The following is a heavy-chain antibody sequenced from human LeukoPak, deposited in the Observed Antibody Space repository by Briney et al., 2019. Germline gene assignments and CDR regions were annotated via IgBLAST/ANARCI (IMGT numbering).Heavy chain of an antibody. Sequence: GGSLRLSCAASGFTFSSYSMNWVRQAPGKGLEWVSSISSSSSYIYYADSVKGRFTISRDNAKNSLYLQMNSLRAKDTAVYYCAKEGLEILRFLEWLPTMDDDAFDIWGQGTMVTVSS. CDR3: AKEGLEILRFLEWLPTMDDDAFDI. D-gene: IGHD3-3*01. CDR1: GFTFSSYS. CDR2: ISSSSSYI. J-gene: IGHJ3*02. V-gene: IGHV3-21*04.